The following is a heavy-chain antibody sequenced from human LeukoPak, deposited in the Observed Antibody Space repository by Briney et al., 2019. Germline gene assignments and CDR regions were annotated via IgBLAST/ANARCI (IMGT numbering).Heavy chain of an antibody. D-gene: IGHD7-27*01. CDR3: AKDGGLWVSAHWGDS. CDR1: GITFSNYD. CDR2: INFGGET. V-gene: IGHV3-13*01. J-gene: IGHJ4*02. Sequence: QAGGSLRLSCAASGITFSNYDMHWVRQAAGKGLEWVSVINFGGETSYSGSVKGRFTISRDNAKTSVYLQMNSLRAEDTAVYYCAKDGGLWVSAHWGDSWGRGTLVTVSS.